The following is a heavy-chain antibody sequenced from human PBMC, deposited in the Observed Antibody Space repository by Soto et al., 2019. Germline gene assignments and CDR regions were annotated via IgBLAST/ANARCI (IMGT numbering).Heavy chain of an antibody. V-gene: IGHV4-4*02. CDR1: GGSVTSSNW. J-gene: IGHJ4*02. Sequence: QVQLQESGPGLVKPSGTLSLTCAVSGGSVTSSNWWGWVLQHPGKGLERIGEIYHSGSTNYNPSLKSRVTISVDKSKNQLSLKLSSVTAADTAVYYCAKCITALGPIDYWGQGTLVTVSS. D-gene: IGHD6-25*01. CDR2: IYHSGST. CDR3: AKCITALGPIDY.